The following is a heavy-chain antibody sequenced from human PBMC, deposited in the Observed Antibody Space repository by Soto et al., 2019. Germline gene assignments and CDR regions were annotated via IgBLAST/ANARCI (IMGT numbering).Heavy chain of an antibody. CDR2: ISTSGGAT. V-gene: IGHV3-23*01. CDR1: GFIFSDYS. CDR3: VKARPYGELRWGGFNF. D-gene: IGHD4-17*01. Sequence: EVHLLESGGGLTQPEGSLRLACVVSGFIFSDYSLSWVRQAPGKGLEWVSGISTSGGATYYADAVRGRFTISRDNAKKSLYLQMPSLGVEQTALYCRVKARPYGELRWGGFNFWGQGTLVTVSS. J-gene: IGHJ4*01.